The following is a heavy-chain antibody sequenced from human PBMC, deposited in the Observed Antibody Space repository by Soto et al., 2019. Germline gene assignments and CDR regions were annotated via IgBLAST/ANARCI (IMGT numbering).Heavy chain of an antibody. CDR1: GFTFNSYG. V-gene: IGHV3-21*01. J-gene: IGHJ6*03. CDR3: ARRGYGSRWPNVYLDF. CDR2: ISDSRGHT. D-gene: IGHD6-13*01. Sequence: GGSLRLSCVASGFTFNSYGMNWVRQAPGKGLEYVSCISDSRGHTDYAESVKGRFTISRDNAENTLYLQMGSLRAEDMALYYCARRGYGSRWPNVYLDFPGKGTMVTVCS.